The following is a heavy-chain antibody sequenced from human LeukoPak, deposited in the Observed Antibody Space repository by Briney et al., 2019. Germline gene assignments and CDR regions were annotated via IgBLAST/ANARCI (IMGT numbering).Heavy chain of an antibody. CDR2: IDGGVGST. V-gene: IGHV3-23*01. CDR1: GFTFSSYA. D-gene: IGHD3-22*01. J-gene: IGHJ6*02. CDR3: AKSHYYDSTGYYYYYYGMDV. Sequence: GGSLRLSCAASGFTFSSYAMSWVRQAPGKGLEWVSAIDGGVGSTYYADSVKGRFTISRDNSKNTLYLQMNSLRAEDTAVYYCAKSHYYDSTGYYYYYYGMDVWGQGTTVTVSS.